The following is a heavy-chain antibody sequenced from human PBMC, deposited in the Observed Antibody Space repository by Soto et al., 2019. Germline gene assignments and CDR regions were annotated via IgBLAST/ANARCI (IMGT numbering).Heavy chain of an antibody. CDR3: ARVGIASSDAFDF. D-gene: IGHD2-2*01. CDR2: IYYSGNT. J-gene: IGHJ3*01. V-gene: IGHV4-31*03. CDR1: GGAISSGGYY. Sequence: QVQLQESGPGLVKPSQTLSLTCTVSGGAISSGGYYWSWIRQQPGKGLEWIGYIYYSGNTYYNPSLKSRATLSVDTSKNQFSLNLSSVTAADTVVYYCARVGIASSDAFDFWGQGTMVTVSS.